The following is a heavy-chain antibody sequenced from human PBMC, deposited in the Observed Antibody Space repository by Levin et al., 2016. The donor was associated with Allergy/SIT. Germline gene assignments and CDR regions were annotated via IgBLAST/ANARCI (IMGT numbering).Heavy chain of an antibody. CDR3: TKDFLPYCGGNCIRAFDL. CDR1: GFSFSTYG. D-gene: IGHD2-21*02. Sequence: GESLKISCAASGFSFSTYGIHWVRQAPGKGLEWVAGISFDSSREYYADSVKGRFTTSRDNSKNTLYLQMNSLRAEDTALYFCTKDFLPYCGGNCIRAFDLWGQGTLVTVSS. J-gene: IGHJ4*02. V-gene: IGHV3-30*18. CDR2: ISFDSSRE.